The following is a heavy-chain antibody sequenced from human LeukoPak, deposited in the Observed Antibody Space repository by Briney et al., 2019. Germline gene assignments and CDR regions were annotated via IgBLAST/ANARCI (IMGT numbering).Heavy chain of an antibody. CDR3: ASGRVGSGTKSRNYYYYGMDV. D-gene: IGHD1-26*01. CDR1: GYTSTSYG. Sequence: ASVKASCRASGYTSTSYGISWVRQAPGQGLEWMGWISAYNGNTNYAQKLQGRVTMTTDTSTSTAYMELRSLRSDDTAVYYCASGRVGSGTKSRNYYYYGMDVWGQGTTVTVPS. V-gene: IGHV1-18*01. J-gene: IGHJ6*02. CDR2: ISAYNGNT.